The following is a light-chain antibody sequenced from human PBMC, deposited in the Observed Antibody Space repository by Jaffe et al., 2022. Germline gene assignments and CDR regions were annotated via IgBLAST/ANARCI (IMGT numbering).Light chain of an antibody. V-gene: IGKV3-15*01. Sequence: EIVLTQSPASLSVSPGERATLSCRASQSVGSNLVWYQQEPGQAPRLLIYGASTRATGIPARFSGSGSGTEFTLTISSLQSEDFAVYYCQQYNDWPRTFGQGTKVEIK. CDR3: QQYNDWPRT. J-gene: IGKJ1*01. CDR2: GAS. CDR1: QSVGSN.